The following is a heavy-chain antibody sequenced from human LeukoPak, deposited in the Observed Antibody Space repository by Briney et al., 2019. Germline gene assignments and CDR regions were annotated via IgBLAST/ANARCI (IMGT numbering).Heavy chain of an antibody. CDR2: INWNGGST. D-gene: IGHD1-26*01. CDR3: AKGSGSYYFDY. Sequence: GGSLRLSCAASGFTFDDYGMSWVRQAPGKGLEWVSGINWNGGSTGYADSVEGRFTISRDNAKNSLYLQMNSLRAEDTALYYCAKGSGSYYFDYWGQGTLVTVSS. CDR1: GFTFDDYG. V-gene: IGHV3-20*04. J-gene: IGHJ4*02.